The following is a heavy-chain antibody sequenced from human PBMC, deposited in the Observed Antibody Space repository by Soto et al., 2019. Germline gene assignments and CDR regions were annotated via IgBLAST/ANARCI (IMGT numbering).Heavy chain of an antibody. J-gene: IGHJ6*02. D-gene: IGHD1-26*01. Sequence: QVQLQESGPGLVKPSGTLSLTCAVSGGSISSSNWWSWVRQPPGKGLEWIGEIYHSGSTNYNPSLKSRVTTSVDKSKTQFSLQLRSVTAADTAVYYCARVSGSYYYGMDVWGQGTTVTVSS. CDR2: IYHSGST. CDR1: GGSISSSNW. V-gene: IGHV4-4*02. CDR3: ARVSGSYYYGMDV.